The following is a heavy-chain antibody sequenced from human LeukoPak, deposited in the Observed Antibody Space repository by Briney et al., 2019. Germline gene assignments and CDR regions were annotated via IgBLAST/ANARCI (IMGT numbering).Heavy chain of an antibody. CDR1: GGSISSYY. CDR3: ARVQAYGGKGYFDY. J-gene: IGHJ4*03. D-gene: IGHD4-23*01. CDR2: IYYSGST. V-gene: IGHV4-59*01. Sequence: SETLSLTCTVSGGSISSYYWSWIRQPPGKGLEWIGYIYYSGSTNYNPSLKSRVTISVDTSKNQFSLELSSVTAANTAVYYCARVQAYGGKGYFDYWGQGTLVTVSS.